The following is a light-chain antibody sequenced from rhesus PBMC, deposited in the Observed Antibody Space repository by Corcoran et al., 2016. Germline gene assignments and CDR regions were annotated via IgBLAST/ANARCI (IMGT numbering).Light chain of an antibody. CDR3: QHNPGIPRT. CDR2: KAS. V-gene: IGKV1-74*01. J-gene: IGKJ1*01. Sequence: DIEMTQSPSSLSASVGDRVTITCRTSENVNNFLNWYQQKPGKAPRLLIYKASILKTGVPSSFRGSGAGTDYTFPISSLQSEDVATYFWQHNPGIPRTFGQGTKVELK. CDR1: ENVNNF.